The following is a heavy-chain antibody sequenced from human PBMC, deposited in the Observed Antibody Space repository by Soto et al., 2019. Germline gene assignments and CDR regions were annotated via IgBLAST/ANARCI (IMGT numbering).Heavy chain of an antibody. J-gene: IGHJ6*03. CDR2: INHSGST. D-gene: IGHD4-17*01. CDR3: AREKTVSFYYYYYYMDV. Sequence: SETLSLTXAVYGGSFSGYYWSWIRQPPGKGLEWIGEINHSGSTNYNPSLKSRVTISVDTSKNQFSLKLSSVTAADTAVYYCAREKTVSFYYYYYYMDVWGKGTTVTVSS. V-gene: IGHV4-34*01. CDR1: GGSFSGYY.